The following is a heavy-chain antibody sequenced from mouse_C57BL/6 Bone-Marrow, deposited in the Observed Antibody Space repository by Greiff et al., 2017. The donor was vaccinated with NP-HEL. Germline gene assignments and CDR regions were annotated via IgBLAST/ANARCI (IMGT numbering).Heavy chain of an antibody. V-gene: IGHV14-4*01. CDR1: GFNIKDDY. CDR2: IDPENGER. Sequence: EVQLQQSGAELVRPGASVKLSCTASGFNIKDDYMHWVKQRPEQGLEWIGWIDPENGEREDASKFQGKATITADTSSNTAYLQLSSLTSEDTAVYYCTTTPYFDYWGQGTTLTVSS. J-gene: IGHJ2*01. CDR3: TTTPYFDY.